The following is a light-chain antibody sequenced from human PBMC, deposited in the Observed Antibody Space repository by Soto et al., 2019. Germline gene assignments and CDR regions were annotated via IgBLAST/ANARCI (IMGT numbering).Light chain of an antibody. CDR1: QSISSC. J-gene: IGKJ1*01. CDR2: AAS. V-gene: IGKV1-39*01. CDR3: KQRYSTPGP. Sequence: DIQMPQSPSSLSASVGDRVTITCRASQSISSCLYWYQQKPGNAPKLLIYAASSLQSGVPLRFSGSGSGTDFTLTISSLQPEDFAPYYCKQRYSTPGPFGQWTKVDIK.